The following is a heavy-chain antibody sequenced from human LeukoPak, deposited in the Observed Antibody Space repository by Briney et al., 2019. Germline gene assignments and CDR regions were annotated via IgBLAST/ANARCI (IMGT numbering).Heavy chain of an antibody. CDR3: AKDMGTTGTRSYAFDI. CDR2: ISWNSGNI. V-gene: IGHV3-9*01. Sequence: PGVSLRLSCAASGFTFDDYAMHWVRQAPGKGLEWVPGISWNSGNIGYADSVKGRFTISRDNAKNPLYLQMNSLRAEDTALYYCAKDMGTTGTRSYAFDIWGQGTMVTVSS. D-gene: IGHD1-1*01. J-gene: IGHJ3*02. CDR1: GFTFDDYA.